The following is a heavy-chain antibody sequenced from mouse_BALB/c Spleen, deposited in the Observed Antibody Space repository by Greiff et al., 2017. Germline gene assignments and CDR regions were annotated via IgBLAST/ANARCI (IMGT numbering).Heavy chain of an antibody. Sequence: DVQLQESGGGLVKPGGSLKLSCAASGFAFSSYDMSWVRQTPEKRLEWVAYISSGGGSTYYPDTVKGRFTISRDNAKNTLFLQMTSLRSEDTAMYYCARGSYAMDYWGQGTSVTVSS. J-gene: IGHJ4*01. V-gene: IGHV5-12-1*01. CDR1: GFAFSSYD. CDR3: ARGSYAMDY. CDR2: ISSGGGST.